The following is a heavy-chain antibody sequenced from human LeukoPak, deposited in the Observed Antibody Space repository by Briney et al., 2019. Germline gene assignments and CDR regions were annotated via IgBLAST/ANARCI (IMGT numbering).Heavy chain of an antibody. Sequence: PSETLSLTCTVSGGSISSYYRSWIRQPPGKGLEWIGYIYYSGSTNYNPSLKSRVTISVDTSKNQFSLKLSSVTAADTAVYYCARDPGGYCSGGSCYPDAFDIWGQGTMVTVSS. CDR2: IYYSGST. J-gene: IGHJ3*02. CDR3: ARDPGGYCSGGSCYPDAFDI. D-gene: IGHD2-15*01. CDR1: GGSISSYY. V-gene: IGHV4-59*01.